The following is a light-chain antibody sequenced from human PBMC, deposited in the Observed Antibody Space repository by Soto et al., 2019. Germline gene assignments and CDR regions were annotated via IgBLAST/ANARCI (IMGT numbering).Light chain of an antibody. CDR1: SSDVGGYKD. CDR3: SSYTSSSILL. CDR2: DVS. J-gene: IGLJ3*02. V-gene: IGLV2-14*01. Sequence: QSALTQPASVSGSPGQSITISCIGTSSDVGGYKDVAWYQQHAGKAPKLLIYDVSYRPSGVSNRFSGSKSGNTASLTISGLQAEDEADYYCSSYTSSSILLFGGGTQLTVL.